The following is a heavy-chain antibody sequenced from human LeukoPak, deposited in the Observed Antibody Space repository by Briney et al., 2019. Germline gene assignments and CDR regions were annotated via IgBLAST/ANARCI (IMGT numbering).Heavy chain of an antibody. D-gene: IGHD3-3*01. J-gene: IGHJ4*02. CDR2: ISGNGNNI. V-gene: IGHV3-43*02. CDR3: AKDLPQYYDFWSGYYGGFDY. Sequence: PGGSLRLSCAASGFTFEDYAMHWVRQGPGKGLEWVSLISGNGNNIYYADSVKGRFTISRDNGKNSLYLQMNSLRTEDTALYYCAKDLPQYYDFWSGYYGGFDYWGQGTLVTVSS. CDR1: GFTFEDYA.